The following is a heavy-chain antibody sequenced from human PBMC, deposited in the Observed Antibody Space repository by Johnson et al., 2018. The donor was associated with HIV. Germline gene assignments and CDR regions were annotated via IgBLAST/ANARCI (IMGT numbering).Heavy chain of an antibody. J-gene: IGHJ3*02. CDR2: IGTGGDT. CDR3: ARGRIAARPI. D-gene: IGHD6-6*01. Sequence: QLVESGGGVVQPGRSLRLSCAASGFTFSSYAMHWVRQATGKGLEWVSGIGTGGDTYYPGSVKGRFTISRDNAKNSLYLQMNSLRAEDTAVYYCARGRIAARPIWGQGTMVTVSS. CDR1: GFTFSSYA. V-gene: IGHV3-13*01.